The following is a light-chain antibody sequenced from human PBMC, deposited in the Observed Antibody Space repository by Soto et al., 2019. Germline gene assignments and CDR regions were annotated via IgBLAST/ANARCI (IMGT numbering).Light chain of an antibody. Sequence: IQMTQSPSTLSASLGDRVTMTCRASQSLDRDYLAWYQQKPGQPPKLLIYWASTRESGVPDRFSGSGSGTEFTLTISSLQPDDFATYYCQHYNSYSEAFGQGTKVDIK. CDR1: QSLDRDY. J-gene: IGKJ1*01. V-gene: IGKV1-5*03. CDR2: WAS. CDR3: QHYNSYSEA.